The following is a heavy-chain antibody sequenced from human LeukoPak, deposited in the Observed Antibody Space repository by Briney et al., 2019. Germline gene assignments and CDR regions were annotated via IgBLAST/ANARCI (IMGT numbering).Heavy chain of an antibody. CDR3: ARGWELLVNDAFDI. CDR2: IYYSGST. J-gene: IGHJ3*02. D-gene: IGHD1-26*01. CDR1: GGSFSGYY. V-gene: IGHV4-59*01. Sequence: SETLSLTCAVYGGSFSGYYWSWIRQPPGKGLEWIGYIYYSGSTNYNPSLKSRVTISVDTSKNQFSLKLSSVTAADTAVYYCARGWELLVNDAFDIWGQGTMVTVSS.